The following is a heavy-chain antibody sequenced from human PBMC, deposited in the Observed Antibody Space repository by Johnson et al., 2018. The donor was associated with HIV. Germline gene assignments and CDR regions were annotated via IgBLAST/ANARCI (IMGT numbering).Heavy chain of an antibody. V-gene: IGHV3-30*04. J-gene: IGHJ3*01. CDR1: GFTFSSYA. CDR3: ARELGSGWGETAIRAFDL. Sequence: QVQLVESGGGVVQPGRSLRLSCAASGFTFSSYAMHWVRQAPGKGLEWVAVISYDGSNKYYADSVKGRFTISRDNSKNTLYLQMNSLRAEDTAVYYCARELGSGWGETAIRAFDLWGQGAMVTVSS. D-gene: IGHD6-19*01. CDR2: ISYDGSNK.